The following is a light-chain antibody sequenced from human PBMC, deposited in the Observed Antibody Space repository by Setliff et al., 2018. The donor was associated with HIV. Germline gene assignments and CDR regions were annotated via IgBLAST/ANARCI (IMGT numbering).Light chain of an antibody. CDR1: SSDIGRYNL. CDR3: CSNTGSNTYV. J-gene: IGLJ1*01. CDR2: QAT. V-gene: IGLV2-23*01. Sequence: QSVLTQPASVSGSPGQSITISCTGTSSDIGRYNLVSWYQQYPGKAPKLMIYQATKRPSGVSNRFSGSKSGNTASPTISGLQAEDEADYYCCSNTGSNTYVVGSGTKV.